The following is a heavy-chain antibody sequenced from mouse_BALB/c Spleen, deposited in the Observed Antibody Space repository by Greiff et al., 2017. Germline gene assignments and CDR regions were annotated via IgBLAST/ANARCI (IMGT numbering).Heavy chain of an antibody. CDR1: GYTFTSYW. CDR3: ARFPFITTVVAEDWYFDV. J-gene: IGHJ1*01. D-gene: IGHD1-1*01. Sequence: QVQLQQSGAELAKPGASVKMSCKASGYTFTSYWMHWVKQRPGQGLEWIGYINPSTGYTEYNQKFKDKATLTADKSSSTAYMQLSSLTSEDSVVYYCARFPFITTVVAEDWYFDVWGAGTTVTVSS. CDR2: INPSTGYT. V-gene: IGHV1-7*01.